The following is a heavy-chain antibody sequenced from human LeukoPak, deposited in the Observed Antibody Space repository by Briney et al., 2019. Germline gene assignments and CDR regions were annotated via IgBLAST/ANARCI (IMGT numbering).Heavy chain of an antibody. CDR3: ARRGRGMVRGVIDY. CDR2: ISSSSTYI. CDR1: GFTFSSYS. V-gene: IGHV3-21*01. D-gene: IGHD3-10*01. J-gene: IGHJ4*02. Sequence: PGGSLRLSCAASGFTFSSYSMNWVRQAPGKGLEWVSSISSSSTYIYYADSVKGRFTISRDNAKNSLYLQMNSLRAEDTAVYYCARRGRGMVRGVIDYWGQGTLVTVSS.